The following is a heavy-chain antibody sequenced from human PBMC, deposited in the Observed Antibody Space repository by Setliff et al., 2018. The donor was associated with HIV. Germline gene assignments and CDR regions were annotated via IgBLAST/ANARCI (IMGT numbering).Heavy chain of an antibody. CDR2: IYTSGST. CDR3: ASGGPLGWVRGVSNWFDP. CDR1: GGSISSYY. J-gene: IGHJ5*02. Sequence: PSETLSLTCTVSGGSISSYYWSWIRQPAGKGLEWIGRIYTSGSTNYNPSLKSRVTMSVDTSKNQFSLKLSSVTAADTAVYYYASGGPLGWVRGVSNWFDPWGQGTLVTVSS. V-gene: IGHV4-4*07. D-gene: IGHD3-10*01.